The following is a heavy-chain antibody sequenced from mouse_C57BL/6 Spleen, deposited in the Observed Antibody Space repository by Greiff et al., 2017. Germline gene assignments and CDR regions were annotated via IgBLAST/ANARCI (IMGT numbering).Heavy chain of an antibody. CDR3: ARNSYDYGYAMDY. Sequence: QVQLKESGPGLVQPSQSLSITCTVSGFSLTSYGVHWVRQSPGKGLEWLGVLWSGGSTDYNAAFISRLSISKDNSKSQVFFKMNSLQADDTAIYYCARNSYDYGYAMDYWGQGTSVTVSS. CDR1: GFSLTSYG. D-gene: IGHD2-4*01. CDR2: LWSGGST. J-gene: IGHJ4*01. V-gene: IGHV2-2*01.